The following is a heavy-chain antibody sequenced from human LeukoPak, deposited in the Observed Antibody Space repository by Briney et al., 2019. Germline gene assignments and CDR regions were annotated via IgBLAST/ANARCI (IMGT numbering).Heavy chain of an antibody. CDR1: GVSIISYF. D-gene: IGHD5-12*01. Sequence: SETLSLTCTVSGVSIISYFWSWIRQPPGKGPEWLGYIFDSGTTNYNPSTNYNPSLKSRVTVSLDTSKNHFSLKLSSVTAADTAVYFCARGGVTTIAQYDYWGQGILVTVSS. J-gene: IGHJ4*02. V-gene: IGHV4-59*01. CDR3: ARGGVTTIAQYDY. CDR2: IFDSGTTNYNPST.